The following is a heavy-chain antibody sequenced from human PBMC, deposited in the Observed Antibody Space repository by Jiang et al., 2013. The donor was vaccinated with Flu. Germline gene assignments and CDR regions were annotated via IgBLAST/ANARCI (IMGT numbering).Heavy chain of an antibody. CDR1: GGSISSYY. CDR3: ARHPPDYAAAHFDY. D-gene: IGHD4-17*01. J-gene: IGHJ4*02. CDR2: IYYSRST. Sequence: PGLVKPSETLSLTCTVSGGSISSYYWSWIRQPPGKGLEWIGYIYYSRSTNYNPSLKSRVTISVDTSKNQFSLKLSSVTAADTAVYYCARHPPDYAAAHFDYWGQGTLVTVSS. V-gene: IGHV4-59*08.